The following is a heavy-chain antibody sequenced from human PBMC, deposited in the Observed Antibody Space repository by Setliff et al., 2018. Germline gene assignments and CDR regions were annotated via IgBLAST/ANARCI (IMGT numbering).Heavy chain of an antibody. CDR2: IIPNLGRV. J-gene: IGHJ5*02. Sequence: WASVKVSCKASGDSFSNYAISWVRQAPGQGLEWMGGIIPNLGRVKYAQRFQDRATITAEESTTTAYMELRSLRSDDTAVYYCARDPFRNYDTAPVWFDPWGQGTLVTVSS. V-gene: IGHV1-69*10. D-gene: IGHD3-22*01. CDR1: GDSFSNYA. CDR3: ARDPFRNYDTAPVWFDP.